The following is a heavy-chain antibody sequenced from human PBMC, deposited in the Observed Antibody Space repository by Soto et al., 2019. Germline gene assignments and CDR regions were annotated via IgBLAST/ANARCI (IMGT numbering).Heavy chain of an antibody. V-gene: IGHV3-23*01. Sequence: PWGSLRLSCAASGFTFISYAIIFVRHSPFKWLEWVSGISSSGGSTYYADSVKGRFTISRDNSKNTLFLRMNRPRVEDTAVYYCMRPAPRGRHYFYFGMDVWGQGTTVTVSS. CDR2: ISSSGGST. D-gene: IGHD3-10*01. J-gene: IGHJ6*02. CDR3: MRPAPRGRHYFYFGMDV. CDR1: GFTFISYA.